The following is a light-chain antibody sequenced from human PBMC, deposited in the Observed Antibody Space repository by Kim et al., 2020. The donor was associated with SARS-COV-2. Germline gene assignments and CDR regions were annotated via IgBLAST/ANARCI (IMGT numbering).Light chain of an antibody. CDR3: QKCDSAPWT. Sequence: ASVGDRVTITCRASQDISNYLAWFHLKPAKAPKLLIYAASALQPGVPSRFSGSGSGTDFTLTVTSLQPEDVATYYCQKCDSAPWTFGQGTKVDIK. V-gene: IGKV1-27*01. CDR2: AAS. CDR1: QDISNY. J-gene: IGKJ1*01.